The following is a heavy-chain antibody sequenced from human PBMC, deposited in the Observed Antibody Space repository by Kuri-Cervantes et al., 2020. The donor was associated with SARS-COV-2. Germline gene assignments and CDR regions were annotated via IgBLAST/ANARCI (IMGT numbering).Heavy chain of an antibody. CDR2: IIPIFGTA. CDR1: GYTFTSYY. Sequence: SVKVSCKASGYTFTSYYMHWVRQAPGQGLEWMGGIIPIFGTANYAQKFQGRVTITADESTSTAYMELSSLRSEDTAVYYCARPNWNQWLGYNWFDPWGQGTLVTVSS. D-gene: IGHD1-1*01. J-gene: IGHJ5*02. V-gene: IGHV1-69*13. CDR3: ARPNWNQWLGYNWFDP.